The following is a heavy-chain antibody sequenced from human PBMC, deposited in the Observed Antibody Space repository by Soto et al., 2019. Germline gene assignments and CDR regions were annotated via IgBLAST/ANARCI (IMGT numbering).Heavy chain of an antibody. D-gene: IGHD2-2*01. V-gene: IGHV4-34*01. J-gene: IGHJ2*01. CDR1: GGSFGGYY. Sequence: QVQLQQWGAGLLKPSETLSLTCAVYGGSFGGYYWSWIRQPPGKGLAWIGEMHQSGSTKYNPPLKSRVISSLDTSQNQFSLKMSSVTAADTAMYYCARRVVPAALGLWGRGTLVTVSS. CDR2: MHQSGST. CDR3: ARRVVPAALGL.